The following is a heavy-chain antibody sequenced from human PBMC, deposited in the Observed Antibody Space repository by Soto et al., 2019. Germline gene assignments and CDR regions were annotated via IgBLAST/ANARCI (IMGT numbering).Heavy chain of an antibody. CDR2: IYNSGTT. CDR3: ARDPAP. J-gene: IGHJ5*02. Sequence: QVQLQESGPGLVKPSETLSLTCTVSGGSITRGGYYWSWIRQHPGKGLEWIGYIYNSGTTYYNPSLKSRVTISVATYKNQFSLKLTSVTAADTAVYYCARDPAPWGQGTLVTVSS. CDR1: GGSITRGGYY. V-gene: IGHV4-31*03.